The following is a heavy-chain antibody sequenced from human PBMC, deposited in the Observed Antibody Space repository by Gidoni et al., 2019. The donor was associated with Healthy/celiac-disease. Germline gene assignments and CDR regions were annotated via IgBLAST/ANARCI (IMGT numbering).Heavy chain of an antibody. Sequence: EVQLVESGGGLVKPGGSLRLSCAASGFTFSSYSMNWVRQAPGKGLGWVSSISSSSSYIYYADSVKGRFTISRDNAKNSLYLQMNSLRAEDTAVYYCARDLGDYGGNSDAFDIWGQGTMVTVSS. V-gene: IGHV3-21*01. CDR1: GFTFSSYS. D-gene: IGHD4-17*01. CDR2: ISSSSSYI. CDR3: ARDLGDYGGNSDAFDI. J-gene: IGHJ3*02.